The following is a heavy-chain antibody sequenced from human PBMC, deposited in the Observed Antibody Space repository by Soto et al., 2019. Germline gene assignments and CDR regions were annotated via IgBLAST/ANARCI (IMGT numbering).Heavy chain of an antibody. D-gene: IGHD5-18*01. CDR1: GFTFSSYG. J-gene: IGHJ4*02. CDR2: IWYDGSNK. CDR3: ARDLARRGYSYGPIDY. V-gene: IGHV3-33*01. Sequence: GGSMRLSCAASGFTFSSYGMHWVRQAPGKGLEWVAVIWYDGSNKYYADSVKGRFTISRDNSKNTLYLQMNSLRAEDTAVYYCARDLARRGYSYGPIDYWGQGTLVTAPQ.